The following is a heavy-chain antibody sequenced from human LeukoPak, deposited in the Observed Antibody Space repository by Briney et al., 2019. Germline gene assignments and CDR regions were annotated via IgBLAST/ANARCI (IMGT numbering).Heavy chain of an antibody. CDR3: TKGENYDLDY. D-gene: IGHD3-3*01. J-gene: IGHJ4*02. CDR1: GFTFRDYG. Sequence: PGGSLRLSCAASGFTFRDYGMHWVRQAPGKGLEWVAFIRYDGTEKYYADSVRGRFTFSRDNSKNTLYPQMNSLRPEDTAVYYCTKGENYDLDYWGQGTLVTVSS. V-gene: IGHV3-30*02. CDR2: IRYDGTEK.